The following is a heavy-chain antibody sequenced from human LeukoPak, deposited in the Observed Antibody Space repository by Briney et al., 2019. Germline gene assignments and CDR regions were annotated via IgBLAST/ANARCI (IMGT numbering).Heavy chain of an antibody. CDR3: VRVLPDSQASSGYVTKPYHFDL. CDR1: GYTFSAYY. Sequence: GASVKVSCKASGYTFSAYYMNWVRQAPGQGLEWMGWINPNTGDTNYAQEFQGRVTMTRDTSISTAYMELSRLRSDDTAVYYCVRVLPDSQASSGYVTKPYHFDLWGQGTLVTVSS. D-gene: IGHD5-12*01. CDR2: INPNTGDT. V-gene: IGHV1-2*02. J-gene: IGHJ4*02.